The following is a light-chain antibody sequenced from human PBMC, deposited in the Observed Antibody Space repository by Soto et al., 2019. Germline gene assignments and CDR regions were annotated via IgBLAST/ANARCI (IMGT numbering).Light chain of an antibody. CDR2: SNN. J-gene: IGLJ2*01. V-gene: IGLV1-44*01. CDR1: SSNIGSNT. CDR3: AAWDDSLNGVV. Sequence: QSVLTQPPSASGTPGQRDTISCSGSSSNIGSNTVNWYQQLPGTAPKLLIYSNNQRPSGVLDRFSGSKSGTSASLAISVLQSEDEADYYCAAWDDSLNGVVFGGGTKLTVL.